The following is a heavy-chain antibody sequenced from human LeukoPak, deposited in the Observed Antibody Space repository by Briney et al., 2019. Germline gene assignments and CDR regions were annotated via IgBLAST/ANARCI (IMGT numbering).Heavy chain of an antibody. J-gene: IGHJ4*02. CDR2: INPNSGGT. Sequence: ASVKVSCKASGYTFTSYGISWVRQAPGQGLEWMGWINPNSGGTNYAQKFQGRVTMTRDTSISTAYMELSRLRSDDTAVCYCARLQNTVLTTVTQLDTEFDYWGQGTLVTVSS. D-gene: IGHD4-17*01. CDR1: GYTFTSYG. V-gene: IGHV1-2*02. CDR3: ARLQNTVLTTVTQLDTEFDY.